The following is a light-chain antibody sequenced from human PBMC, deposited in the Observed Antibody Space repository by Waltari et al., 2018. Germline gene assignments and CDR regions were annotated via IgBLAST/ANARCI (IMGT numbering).Light chain of an antibody. CDR1: QSVSGGY. V-gene: IGKV3D-7*01. Sequence: EIVMTQSPTTVSLSPGDGATLSCRASQSVSGGYLSWYQQKPGQAPRLLIYGTSTRATGVPARFSGSGSGTDFTLTISNLQPVDFAVYYCQQDFNLPFTFGPGTKVEIK. CDR3: QQDFNLPFT. CDR2: GTS. J-gene: IGKJ3*01.